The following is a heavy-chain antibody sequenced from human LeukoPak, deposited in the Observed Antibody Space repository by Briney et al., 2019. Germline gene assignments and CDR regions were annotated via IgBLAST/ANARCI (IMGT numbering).Heavy chain of an antibody. Sequence: SVKVSCKASGGTFGSYAISWVRQAPGQGLEWMGGILPSFGATKYSQKFQDRVTITADVSTTTVYMDLTSLSSEDTAFYYCARPLNTMVRGITTATVFFSYAMDVWGQGTAVTVSS. CDR2: ILPSFGAT. CDR3: ARPLNTMVRGITTATVFFSYAMDV. D-gene: IGHD3-10*01. CDR1: GGTFGSYA. J-gene: IGHJ6*02. V-gene: IGHV1-69*01.